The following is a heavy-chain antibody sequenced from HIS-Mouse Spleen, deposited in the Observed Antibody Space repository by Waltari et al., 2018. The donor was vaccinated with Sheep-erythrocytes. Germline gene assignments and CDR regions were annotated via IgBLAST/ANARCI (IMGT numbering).Heavy chain of an antibody. J-gene: IGHJ3*02. CDR1: GFTFSSYD. CDR3: ARANSGSYDDAFDI. CDR2: IGTAGDT. Sequence: EVQLVESVGGLVQPGGSLRLSCAASGFTFSSYDMHWVRQATGKGLEWVSAIGTAGDTYYPGSVKGRFTISRENAKNSLYLQMNSLRAGDTAVYYCARANSGSYDDAFDIWGQGTMVTVSS. V-gene: IGHV3-13*01. D-gene: IGHD1-26*01.